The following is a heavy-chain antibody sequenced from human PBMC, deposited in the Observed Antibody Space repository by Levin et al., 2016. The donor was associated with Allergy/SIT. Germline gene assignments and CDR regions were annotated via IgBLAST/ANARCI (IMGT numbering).Heavy chain of an antibody. V-gene: IGHV3-21*01. CDR2: ISSSSSYI. J-gene: IGHJ4*02. CDR1: GFTFSSYS. D-gene: IGHD5-18*01. Sequence: GESLKISCAASGFTFSSYSMNWVRQAPGKGLEWVSSISSSSSYIYYADSVKGRFTISRDNAKNSLYLQMNSLRAEDTAVYYCARAYSYGHRPYYFDYWGQGTLVTVSS. CDR3: ARAYSYGHRPYYFDY.